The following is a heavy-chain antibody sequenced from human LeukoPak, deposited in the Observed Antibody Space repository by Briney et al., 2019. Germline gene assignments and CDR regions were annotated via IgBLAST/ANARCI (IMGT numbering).Heavy chain of an antibody. Sequence: GASVKVSCKASGYTFTSYGISWVRQAPGQGLEWMGWISAYNGNTNYAQKLQGRVTMTTDTSTSTAYMELRSLRSDDTAVYYCARVAVVVPAAPPGYWGQGTLVTVSS. CDR1: GYTFTSYG. J-gene: IGHJ4*02. CDR3: ARVAVVVPAAPPGY. D-gene: IGHD2-2*01. CDR2: ISAYNGNT. V-gene: IGHV1-18*01.